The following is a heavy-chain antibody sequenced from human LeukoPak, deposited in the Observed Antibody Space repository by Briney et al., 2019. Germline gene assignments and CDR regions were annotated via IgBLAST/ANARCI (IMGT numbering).Heavy chain of an antibody. V-gene: IGHV3-23*01. CDR1: GFTFSNYA. Sequence: GGSLRLSCAASGFTFSNYAMSWVRRAPGKGLAWVSTISGGGGSTYYAESVKGRFTISRDNSKETLYLLMNSLSAEDTAVYYCAKDLSEEVTPEIWGQGTMVTVSS. J-gene: IGHJ3*02. D-gene: IGHD1-14*01. CDR2: ISGGGGST. CDR3: AKDLSEEVTPEI.